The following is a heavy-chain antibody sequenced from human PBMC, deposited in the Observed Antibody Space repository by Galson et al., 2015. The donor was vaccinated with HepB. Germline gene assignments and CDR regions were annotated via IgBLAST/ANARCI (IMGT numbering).Heavy chain of an antibody. V-gene: IGHV5-51*01. J-gene: IGHJ3*02. Sequence: QSGAEVKKPGESLRISCKGSGYIFTSYWIGWVRQMPGKGLEWMGIIYAGDSETRYSPSFQGQVTISADKSISTAYLQWSSLKASDTAMYYCARRGYYDSSGYVVAFDIWGQGTMVTVSS. D-gene: IGHD3-22*01. CDR2: IYAGDSET. CDR3: ARRGYYDSSGYVVAFDI. CDR1: GYIFTSYW.